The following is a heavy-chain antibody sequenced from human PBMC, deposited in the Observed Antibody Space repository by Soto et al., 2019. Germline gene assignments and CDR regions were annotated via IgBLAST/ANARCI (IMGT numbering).Heavy chain of an antibody. CDR3: ARFPQTAIVGAAYFDY. CDR1: GGTFSSYI. CDR2: VIPILGIA. V-gene: IGHV1-69*02. Sequence: QVQLVQSGAEVKKPGSSVKVSCKASGGTFSSYIISWVRQAPGQGLEWMGRVIPILGIANYAQKFQGRVTITADKSTRTAYMELSSLRSADTAVYYCARFPQTAIVGAAYFDYWGQGTLVTVSS. J-gene: IGHJ4*02. D-gene: IGHD1-26*01.